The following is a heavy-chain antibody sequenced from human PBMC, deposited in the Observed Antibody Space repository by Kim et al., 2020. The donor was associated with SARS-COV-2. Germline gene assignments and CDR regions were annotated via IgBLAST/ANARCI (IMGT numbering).Heavy chain of an antibody. Sequence: GGSLRLSCVASGLIFSNYAFTWVRQAPGKGLEWVSGISGSGDVSHYADSVKGRFTTSRDNSKSTLYLLMDSLRAEDTAIYHCAKFMGSILPTRGMDVWGQGTTVTVSS. CDR3: AKFMGSILPTRGMDV. CDR1: GLIFSNYA. CDR2: ISGSGDVS. D-gene: IGHD2-21*01. J-gene: IGHJ6*02. V-gene: IGHV3-23*01.